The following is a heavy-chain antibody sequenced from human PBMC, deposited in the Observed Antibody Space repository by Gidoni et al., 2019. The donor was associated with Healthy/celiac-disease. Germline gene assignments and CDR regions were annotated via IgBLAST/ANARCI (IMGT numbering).Heavy chain of an antibody. Sequence: QVQLRESGPGMVKPSESLSLTCTVSGGSLRRYYWSWSRQPAGKGLEWIGRIFTSGSTNYNPSLKSRVTMSVDTSKNHFSRKLSSVTAADTAVYYCAREELELRGWYYYDGMDVWGQGTTVTVSS. V-gene: IGHV4-4*07. D-gene: IGHD1-7*01. CDR1: GGSLRRYY. CDR2: IFTSGST. CDR3: AREELELRGWYYYDGMDV. J-gene: IGHJ6*02.